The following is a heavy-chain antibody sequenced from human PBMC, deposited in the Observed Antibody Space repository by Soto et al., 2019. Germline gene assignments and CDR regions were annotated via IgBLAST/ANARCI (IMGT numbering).Heavy chain of an antibody. CDR1: GYTFTGYY. D-gene: IGHD1-7*01. Sequence: ASVKVSCKASGYTFTGYYMHWVRQAPGQGLEWMGWTNPNSGGTNYAQKFQGRVTMTRDTSISTDYMELSRPRSDDTAVYYCARQLRWTSGPYGMDVWGQGTTVTVSS. J-gene: IGHJ6*02. V-gene: IGHV1-2*02. CDR3: ARQLRWTSGPYGMDV. CDR2: TNPNSGGT.